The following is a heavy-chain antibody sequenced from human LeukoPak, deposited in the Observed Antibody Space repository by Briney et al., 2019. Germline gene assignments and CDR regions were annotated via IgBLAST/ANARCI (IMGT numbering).Heavy chain of an antibody. CDR3: TAYYFGWGNYYNPHY. J-gene: IGHJ4*02. V-gene: IGHV3-15*01. D-gene: IGHD3-10*01. CDR1: GFTFSNAW. Sequence: PGGSPRLSCAASGFTFSNAWMSWVRQAPGKGLEWVGRIKSKTAGGTTDYAAPVKGRFTISKDDSKNTLFPQMNSLKTEDTAVYYCTAYYFGWGNYYNPHYWGQGTLVTVSS. CDR2: IKSKTAGGTT.